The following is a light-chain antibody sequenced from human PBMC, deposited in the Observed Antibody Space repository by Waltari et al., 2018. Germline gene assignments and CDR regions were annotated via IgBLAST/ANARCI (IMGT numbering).Light chain of an antibody. CDR2: SVS. V-gene: IGKV2-28*01. J-gene: IGKJ4*01. CDR3: MEAVQTLT. CDR1: QSPLHSNGNMY. Sequence: DIVMTQSPLSLSVTPGEPASISCRSSQSPLHSNGNMYLDWYLQKPGQSPQLLIYSVSNRPSGVPDRVSGSGSGTDFTLKISRVEAEDVGVYYCMEAVQTLTFGGGTKVEIK.